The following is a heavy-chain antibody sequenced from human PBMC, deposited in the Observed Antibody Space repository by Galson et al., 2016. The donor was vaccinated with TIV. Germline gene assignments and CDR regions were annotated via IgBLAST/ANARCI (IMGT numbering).Heavy chain of an antibody. J-gene: IGHJ5*02. CDR2: ISSTGILT. V-gene: IGHV3-11*05. Sequence: SLRLSCAVSGFSFSDYYMIWVRQAPGKGLQGVSYISSTGILTNYADSVKGRFTVSRDNAKGSLFLQMNSLRAEDTALYYCVRGSLDLWGQGTFVTVSS. CDR3: VRGSLDL. CDR1: GFSFSDYY.